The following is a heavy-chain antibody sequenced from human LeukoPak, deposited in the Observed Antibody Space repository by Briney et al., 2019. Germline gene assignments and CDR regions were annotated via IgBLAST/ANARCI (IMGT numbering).Heavy chain of an antibody. V-gene: IGHV4-4*07. CDR2: IYTSGST. Sequence: SETLSLTCTVSGGSIRSYHWNWVRRPAGKGLGWIGRIYTSGSTNYNPSLKSRVTMSVDTSKNQFSLKLSSVTAADTAVYYCARDALYCSSTSCYRYWYFDLWGRGTLVTVSS. J-gene: IGHJ2*01. CDR3: ARDALYCSSTSCYRYWYFDL. CDR1: GGSIRSYH. D-gene: IGHD2-2*01.